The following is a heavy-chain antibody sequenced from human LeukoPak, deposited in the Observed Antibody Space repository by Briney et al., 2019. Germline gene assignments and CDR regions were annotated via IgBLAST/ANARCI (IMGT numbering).Heavy chain of an antibody. J-gene: IGHJ4*02. V-gene: IGHV4-34*01. CDR1: GGSFSGYY. CDR2: INHSGST. CDR3: ASAGPSFDY. Sequence: SETLSLTCAVYGGSFSGYYWSWIRQPPGQGLEWIGEINHSGSTNYNPSLKSRVTISVDTSKNQFSLKLSSVTAADTAVYFCASAGPSFDYWGQGTLVTVSS.